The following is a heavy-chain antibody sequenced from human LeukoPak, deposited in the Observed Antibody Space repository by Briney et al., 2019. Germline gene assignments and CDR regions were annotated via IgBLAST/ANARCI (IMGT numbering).Heavy chain of an antibody. CDR3: AELGITMIGGV. J-gene: IGHJ6*03. Sequence: GGPLRLPRAPSGLNFRSYEMNWVRQAPGKGLEWVSYISSSGSTIYYVDSVKGRFTISRDNAKNPLYLQMNSLRAEDTAVYYCAELGITMIGGVWGKGTTVTIS. CDR1: GLNFRSYE. CDR2: ISSSGSTI. V-gene: IGHV3-48*03. D-gene: IGHD3-10*02.